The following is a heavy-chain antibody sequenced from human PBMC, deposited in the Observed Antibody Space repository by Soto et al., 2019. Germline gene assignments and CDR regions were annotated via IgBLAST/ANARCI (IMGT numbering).Heavy chain of an antibody. CDR1: GFTFSNAW. V-gene: IGHV3-15*01. J-gene: IGHJ4*02. CDR2: IKGESDGGTT. CDR3: TTGLSNGYYNFDY. Sequence: GGSLTLSCTASGFTFSNAWMSWVRQAPGKGLEWIGRIKGESDGGTTDYATPVKGRFSISRDQSKDTLYLHMNSLKTEDTAVYYCTTGLSNGYYNFDYWGQGTPVTVSS. D-gene: IGHD3-22*01.